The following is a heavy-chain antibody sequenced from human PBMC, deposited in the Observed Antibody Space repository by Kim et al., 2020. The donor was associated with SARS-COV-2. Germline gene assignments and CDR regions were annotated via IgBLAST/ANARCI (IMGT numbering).Heavy chain of an antibody. CDR3: AKDPYAAVAGSDY. D-gene: IGHD6-19*01. J-gene: IGHJ4*02. V-gene: IGHV3-23*01. Sequence: YADSVKGRFTISRDNSKNTLYLQMNSLRAEDTAVYYCAKDPYAAVAGSDYWGQGTLVTVSS.